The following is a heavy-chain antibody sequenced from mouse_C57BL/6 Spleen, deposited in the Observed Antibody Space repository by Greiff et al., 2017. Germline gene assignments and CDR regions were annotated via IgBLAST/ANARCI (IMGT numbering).Heavy chain of an antibody. CDR3: ARRYDDYYWYFDV. CDR1: GFTFSDYG. J-gene: IGHJ1*03. D-gene: IGHD2-12*01. CDR2: ISSGSSTI. V-gene: IGHV5-17*01. Sequence: EVQLVESGGGLVKPGGSLQLSCAASGFTFSDYGMHWVRQAPEKGLEWVAYISSGSSTIYYADTVKGRFTIPRDNAKNTLFLQMTSLRSEDTAMYYCARRYDDYYWYFDVWGTGTTVTVSS.